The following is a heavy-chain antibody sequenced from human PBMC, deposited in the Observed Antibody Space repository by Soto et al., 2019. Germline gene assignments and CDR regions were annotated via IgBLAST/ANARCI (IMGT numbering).Heavy chain of an antibody. CDR2: IYHSGST. CDR1: GGSISSGGYS. D-gene: IGHD5-12*01. CDR3: AAGGGLPRYY. V-gene: IGHV4-30-2*01. Sequence: QLPLQESGSGLVKPSQTLSLTCAVSGGSISSGGYSWSWIRQPPGKGLEWIGYIYHSGSTYYNPSLKSRVTISVDRSKNQFSLKLSSVTAADTAVYYWAAGGGLPRYYWGQGTLVTVSS. J-gene: IGHJ4*02.